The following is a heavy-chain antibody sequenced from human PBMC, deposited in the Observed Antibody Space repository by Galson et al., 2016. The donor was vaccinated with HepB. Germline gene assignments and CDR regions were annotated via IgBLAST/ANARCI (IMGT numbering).Heavy chain of an antibody. CDR1: GFTFNDYG. CDR3: AREGVPNYDFWTGFYYFDH. Sequence: SLRLSCAASGFTFNDYGMHWVRQAPGKGLEWVAVIWGDGSNRYYGDSVRGRFTISRDNARKTLYLQMDRLRPEDTAVYFCAREGVPNYDFWTGFYYFDHWGQGTTVTVSS. J-gene: IGHJ4*03. CDR2: IWGDGSNR. D-gene: IGHD3-3*01. V-gene: IGHV3-33*01.